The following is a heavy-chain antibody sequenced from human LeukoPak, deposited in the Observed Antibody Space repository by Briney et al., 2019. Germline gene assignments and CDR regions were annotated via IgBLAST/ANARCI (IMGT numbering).Heavy chain of an antibody. D-gene: IGHD2-8*01. CDR3: ARVYLERLTAGYFDH. V-gene: IGHV3-30*04. CDR1: GFTLSTYA. Sequence: PGRSLRLSCAASGFTLSTYAMNWVRQAPGKGLEWVAVISDDGRHNYYADSVKGRFTISRDNSKSTLYLQMNSLRDDDSAAYFCARVYLERLTAGYFDHWGQGTQVTVSP. CDR2: ISDDGRHN. J-gene: IGHJ4*02.